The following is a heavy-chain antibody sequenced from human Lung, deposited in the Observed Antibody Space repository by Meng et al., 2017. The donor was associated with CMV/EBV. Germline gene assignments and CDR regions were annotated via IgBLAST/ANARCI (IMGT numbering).Heavy chain of an antibody. V-gene: IGHV3-7*04. J-gene: IGHJ6*02. CDR3: ARGHYDGV. Sequence: GESLKISCTSSRFSFGGLWMDWVRQAPGKGLEWVANIKADGSERYYVDSVKGRFTISRDNAKNSLYLQMNNLRVEDTAVYFCARGHYDGVGGHGTPVTVSS. D-gene: IGHD3-16*01. CDR1: RFSFGGLW. CDR2: IKADGSER.